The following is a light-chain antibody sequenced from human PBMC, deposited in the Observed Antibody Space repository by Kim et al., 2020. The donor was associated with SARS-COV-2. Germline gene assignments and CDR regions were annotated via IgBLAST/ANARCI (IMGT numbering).Light chain of an antibody. CDR2: DVT. CDR3: CSYAGSVV. J-gene: IGLJ2*01. Sequence: SPRQSVTISCTGTSSDVGSYNYVSWDQQHPGKAPKLIIYDVTKRPAGVPDRFSGSKSGNTASLTISGLQAEDEADYYCCSYAGSVVFGGGTQLTVL. V-gene: IGLV2-11*01. CDR1: SSDVGSYNY.